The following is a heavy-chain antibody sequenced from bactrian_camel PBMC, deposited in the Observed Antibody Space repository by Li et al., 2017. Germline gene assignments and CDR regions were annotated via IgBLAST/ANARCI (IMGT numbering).Heavy chain of an antibody. CDR1: GFTESGNY. D-gene: IGHD6*01. CDR2: IYTGTDRT. J-gene: IGHJ4*01. CDR3: AEGRGSRGEHCYSLNY. Sequence: DVQLVESGGGSVQAGGSVTLSCVASGFTESGNYVAWIRQAPGKGREGVASIYTGTDRTYYAASVKGRFTISRDSAKNTVYLQMNNLQPEDTATYYCAEGRGSRGEHCYSLNYWGQGTQVTVS. V-gene: IGHV3S40*01.